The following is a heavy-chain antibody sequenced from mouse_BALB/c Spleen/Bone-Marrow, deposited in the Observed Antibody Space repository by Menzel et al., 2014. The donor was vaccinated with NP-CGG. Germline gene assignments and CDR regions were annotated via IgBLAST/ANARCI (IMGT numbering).Heavy chain of an antibody. J-gene: IGHJ4*01. D-gene: IGHD2-1*01. CDR3: ARDENYYGNYGTMDY. V-gene: IGHV2-9*02. CDR2: IWAGGST. Sequence: VKLVESGPGLVAPSQSLSITCTVSGFSLTSYGVHWVRQPPGKGLEWLGVIWAGGSTNYDSALMSRLSISKDSSKSQVFLKMNGLQTDDTAMYYCARDENYYGNYGTMDYWGQGTSVTVSS. CDR1: GFSLTSYG.